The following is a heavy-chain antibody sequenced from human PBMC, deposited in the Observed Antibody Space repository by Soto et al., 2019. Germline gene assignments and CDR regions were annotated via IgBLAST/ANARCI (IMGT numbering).Heavy chain of an antibody. J-gene: IGHJ4*02. CDR1: GFTFSSYS. D-gene: IGHD6-19*01. CDR3: ASMEWLVQYFDY. V-gene: IGHV3-48*01. CDR2: ISSSSSTI. Sequence: GSLRLSCAASGFTFSSYSMNWVRQAPGKGLEWVSYISSSSSTIYYADSVKGRFTISRDNAKNSLYLQMNSLRAEDTAVYYCASMEWLVQYFDYWGQGTLVTVPQ.